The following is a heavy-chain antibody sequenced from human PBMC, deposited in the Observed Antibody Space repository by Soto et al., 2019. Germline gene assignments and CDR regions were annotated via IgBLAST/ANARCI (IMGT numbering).Heavy chain of an antibody. CDR2: IYWDDTK. CDR3: AHAYGGRSLY. D-gene: IGHD1-26*01. CDR1: GFSLPTDRVG. J-gene: IGHJ4*02. V-gene: IGHV2-5*02. Sequence: QITLKESGPTLVKPTQTLTLTCTFSGFSLPTDRVGVGWIRQPPGKALEWLAVIYWDDTKTYKPSLKSRLTITRATSKHQVALTMTDMDPVDTATYYCAHAYGGRSLYWGEGTLVTVSS.